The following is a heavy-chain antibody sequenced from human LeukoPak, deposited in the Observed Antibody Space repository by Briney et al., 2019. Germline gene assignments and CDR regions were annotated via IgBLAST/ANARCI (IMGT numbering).Heavy chain of an antibody. CDR3: ARGDCSGGSCWNYFDD. J-gene: IGHJ4*02. CDR2: INAGDGNT. CDR1: GYTFTTYA. D-gene: IGHD2-15*01. V-gene: IGHV1-3*01. Sequence: GASVKVSCTPSGYTFTTYAMYWVRQAPGQRLEWMGWINAGDGNTKYSQKFQGRVTITRDTSASTAYMELSSLRFEDTAVYYCARGDCSGGSCWNYFDDWGQGTLVTVSS.